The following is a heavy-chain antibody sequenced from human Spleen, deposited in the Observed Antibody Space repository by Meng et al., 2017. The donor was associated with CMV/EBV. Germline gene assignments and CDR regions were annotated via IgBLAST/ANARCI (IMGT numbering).Heavy chain of an antibody. J-gene: IGHJ4*02. CDR1: GGTFRTYG. CDR3: ARDTLNWNFDY. V-gene: IGHV1-18*01. CDR2: ISTYNGNT. Sequence: ASVKVSCKASGGTFRTYGFNWVRQAPGLGLEWMGWISTYNGNTHYPQKFQGRVTMTTEASTSTAYLFLWGLRSDDTAVYYCARDTLNWNFDYWGQGTLVTVSS. D-gene: IGHD1-1*01.